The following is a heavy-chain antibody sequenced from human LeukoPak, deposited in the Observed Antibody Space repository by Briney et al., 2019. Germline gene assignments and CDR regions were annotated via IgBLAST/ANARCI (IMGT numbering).Heavy chain of an antibody. CDR3: ATAIAAAGHYMDV. D-gene: IGHD6-13*01. CDR2: IYTSGST. V-gene: IGHV4-4*09. Sequence: SETLSLTCTVSGGSISSYYWSWIRQPPGKGLEGIGYIYTSGSTNYNPSLKSRVTISVDTSKHQFSLKLSSVTAADTAVYYCATAIAAAGHYMDVWGKGTTVTVSS. CDR1: GGSISSYY. J-gene: IGHJ6*03.